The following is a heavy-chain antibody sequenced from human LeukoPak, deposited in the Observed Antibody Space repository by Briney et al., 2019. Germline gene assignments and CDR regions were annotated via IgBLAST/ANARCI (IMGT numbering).Heavy chain of an antibody. J-gene: IGHJ4*02. Sequence: PGGSLRLSCAASGFTFSSYWMRWVRQAPGKGLEWVANIKQDGSEKYYVDSVKGRFTISRDNAKNSLYLQMNSLRAEDTAVYYCARDSLPAARVGGYSSSSGGYWGQGTLVTVSS. CDR1: GFTFSSYW. CDR3: ARDSLPAARVGGYSSSSGGY. V-gene: IGHV3-7*01. CDR2: IKQDGSEK. D-gene: IGHD6-6*01.